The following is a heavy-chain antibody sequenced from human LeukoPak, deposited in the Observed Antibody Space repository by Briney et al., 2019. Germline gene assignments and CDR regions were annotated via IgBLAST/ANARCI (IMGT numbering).Heavy chain of an antibody. CDR1: GGSFSGYY. D-gene: IGHD2-2*01. CDR3: ARRTVVVPAAVRGFDY. Sequence: SETLSLTCAVYGGSFSGYYWSWIRQPPGKGLEWIGEINHSGSTHYNPSLKSRVTISVDTSKNQFSLKLSSVTAADTAVYYCARRTVVVPAAVRGFDYWDQGTLVTVSS. J-gene: IGHJ4*02. CDR2: INHSGST. V-gene: IGHV4-34*01.